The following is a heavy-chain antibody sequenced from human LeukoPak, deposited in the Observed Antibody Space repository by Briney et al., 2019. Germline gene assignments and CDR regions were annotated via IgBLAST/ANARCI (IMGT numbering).Heavy chain of an antibody. CDR3: AKDHYWSIDY. CDR2: IKGDGIST. V-gene: IGHV3-74*01. Sequence: GGSLRLSCAASGFDFSSNWMHWVRHAPGQGLVWVSRIKGDGISTNYADSVKGRSTISRDIAKNTLYLQMNSLRAEDTGVYYCAKDHYWSIDYWGRGTLVTVS. CDR1: GFDFSSNW. D-gene: IGHD3-3*01. J-gene: IGHJ4*02.